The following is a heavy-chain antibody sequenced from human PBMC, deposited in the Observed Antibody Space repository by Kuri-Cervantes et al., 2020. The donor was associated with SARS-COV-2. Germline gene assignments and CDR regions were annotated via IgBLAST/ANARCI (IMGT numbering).Heavy chain of an antibody. D-gene: IGHD3-22*01. CDR2: IYYSGST. V-gene: IGHV4-39*07. J-gene: IGHJ3*02. CDR3: ARVGGSGYDAFDI. CDR1: GGSISSSSYY. Sequence: GSLRLSCTVSGGSISSSSYYWGWIRQPPGKGLEWIGSIYYSGSTYYNPSLKSRVTISVDTSKNQFSLKLSSVTAADTAVYYCARVGGSGYDAFDIWGQGTMVTVSS.